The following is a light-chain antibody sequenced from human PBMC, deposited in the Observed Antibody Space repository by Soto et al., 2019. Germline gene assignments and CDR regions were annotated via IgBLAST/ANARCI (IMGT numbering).Light chain of an antibody. V-gene: IGLV1-44*01. CDR1: SSNIGSKT. CDR2: SNN. J-gene: IGLJ2*01. Sequence: VLTQPPSASGTPGQRVTISCSGSSSNIGSKTVNWYQQLPGTAPKLLIYSNNQRPSGVPDRFSGSKSGTSASLAISGLQFEDEADYYCAAWDDSLNGVVFGGGTKLTVL. CDR3: AAWDDSLNGVV.